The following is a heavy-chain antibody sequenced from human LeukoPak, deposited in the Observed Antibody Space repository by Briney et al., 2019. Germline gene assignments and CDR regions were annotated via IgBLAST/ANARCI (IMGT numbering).Heavy chain of an antibody. J-gene: IGHJ5*02. Sequence: KASETLSLTCTVSGGSISSSSYYWGWIRQPPGKGLEWIGRIYYRGSTYYNPSLKSRVTISVDTSKNQFSLKLSSVTAADTAVYYCAREDPKYCSGGSCYSGNNWFDPWGQGTLVTVSS. CDR3: AREDPKYCSGGSCYSGNNWFDP. CDR2: IYYRGST. D-gene: IGHD2-15*01. CDR1: GGSISSSSYY. V-gene: IGHV4-39*02.